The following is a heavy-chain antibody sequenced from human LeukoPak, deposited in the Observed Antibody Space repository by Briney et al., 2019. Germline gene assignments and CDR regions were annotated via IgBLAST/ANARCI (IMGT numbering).Heavy chain of an antibody. CDR3: TRDSGTYNWFDP. CDR1: GFTFSGSS. V-gene: IGHV3-73*01. J-gene: IGHJ5*02. Sequence: GGSLRLSCAASGFTFSGSSIHWVRQSSGKGLEWVGQIEKKDKGYATATAYAASVKGRFTISRDDSINTAYLQMKSLKTEDTALYYCTRDSGTYNWFDPWGQGTLVTVSS. D-gene: IGHD1-26*01. CDR2: IEKKDKGYATAT.